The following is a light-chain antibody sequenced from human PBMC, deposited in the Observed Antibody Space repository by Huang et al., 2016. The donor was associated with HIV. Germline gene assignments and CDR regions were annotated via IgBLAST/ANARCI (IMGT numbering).Light chain of an antibody. Sequence: DIQMTQSPSSLSASMGDRVTITCRASQTVATSLNWYQQKPGKAPKLLIYAASTSQSGGPSRVTGSGSGTDFTLTIDDVQPDDFATYYCQQSYDTPRTFGPGTSIEIK. CDR3: QQSYDTPRT. CDR1: QTVATS. CDR2: AAS. V-gene: IGKV1-39*01. J-gene: IGKJ1*01.